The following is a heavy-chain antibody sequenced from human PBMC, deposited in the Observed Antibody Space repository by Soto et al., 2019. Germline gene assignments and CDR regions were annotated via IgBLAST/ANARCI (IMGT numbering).Heavy chain of an antibody. V-gene: IGHV4-34*01. J-gene: IGHJ6*03. CDR2: INHSGST. CDR1: GGSFSGYY. D-gene: IGHD2-2*01. CDR3: ARGTRGVYCSSTSCFYGSIYYYYMDV. Sequence: SETLSLTCAVYGGSFSGYYWSWIRQPPGKGLEWIGEINHSGSTNYNPSLKSRVTISVDTSKSQFSLKLSSVTAADTAVYYCARGTRGVYCSSTSCFYGSIYYYYMDVWGKGTTVTVSS.